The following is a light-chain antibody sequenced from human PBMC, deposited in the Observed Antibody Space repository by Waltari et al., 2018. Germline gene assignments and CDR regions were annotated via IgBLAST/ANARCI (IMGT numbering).Light chain of an antibody. CDR1: QSITRT. Sequence: IVLTQSPGTLSLSPGERATLSCRASQSITRTLVWYQQKPDQPPTLLIYGASTWAAGIPDRFSGSGFGTDFSLTISRLEPEDFAVYYCQHYVRLPVAFGQGTKV. V-gene: IGKV3-20*01. J-gene: IGKJ1*01. CDR3: QHYVRLPVA. CDR2: GAS.